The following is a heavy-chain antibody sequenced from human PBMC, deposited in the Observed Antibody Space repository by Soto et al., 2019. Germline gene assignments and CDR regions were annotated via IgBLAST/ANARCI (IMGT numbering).Heavy chain of an antibody. D-gene: IGHD6-19*01. CDR2: ISYDGSNK. CDR3: AKEPSGASGWYYDNSGTADY. Sequence: QVQLVESGGGVVQPGRSLRLSCAASGFTFSSYGMHWVRQAPGKGLEWVAVISYDGSNKYYADSVKGRFTISRDNSKNTLYLQMNSLRAEDTAVYYCAKEPSGASGWYYDNSGTADYWGQGTLVTVSS. J-gene: IGHJ4*02. V-gene: IGHV3-30*18. CDR1: GFTFSSYG.